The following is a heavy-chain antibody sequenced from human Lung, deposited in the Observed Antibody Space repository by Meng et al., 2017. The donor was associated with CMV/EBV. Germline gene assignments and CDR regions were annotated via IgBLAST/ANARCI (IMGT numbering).Heavy chain of an antibody. CDR2: ISSSSSYI. CDR3: ARVGPFDFWSGYSGPDSDDGFDP. Sequence: GGSLKIPCAASGFTFRSHSLNWVRQAPGKGLEWVSSISSSSSYIYYADSVKGRFTISRDNAKNSLYLQMNSLRAEDTAVYYRARVGPFDFWSGYSGPDSDDGFDPWGQGXLVTVSS. J-gene: IGHJ5*02. CDR1: GFTFRSHS. D-gene: IGHD3-3*01. V-gene: IGHV3-21*01.